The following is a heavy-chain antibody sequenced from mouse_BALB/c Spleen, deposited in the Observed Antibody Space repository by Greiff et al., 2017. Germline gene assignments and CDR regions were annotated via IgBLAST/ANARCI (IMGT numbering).Heavy chain of an antibody. Sequence: EVQLQQSGAGLVKPGDSVKLSCTASGFNIKDTYMHWVKQRPEQGLEWIGRIDPANGNTKYDPKFQGKATITADTSSNTAYLQLSSLTSEDTAVYYCARAGTPSYAMDYWGQGTSVTVSA. J-gene: IGHJ4*01. D-gene: IGHD1-1*02. CDR1: GFNIKDTY. V-gene: IGHV14-3*02. CDR2: IDPANGNT. CDR3: ARAGTPSYAMDY.